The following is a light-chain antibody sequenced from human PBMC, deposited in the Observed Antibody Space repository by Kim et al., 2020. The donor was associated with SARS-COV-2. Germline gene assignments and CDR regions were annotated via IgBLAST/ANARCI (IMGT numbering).Light chain of an antibody. V-gene: IGLV3-19*01. CDR1: SLRKYN. J-gene: IGLJ1*01. CDR3: QSRDRDSTGNLYL. Sequence: GRTVMITCQGKSLRKYNATWYQQKPGQAPVLVMYDKNNRPSGIPDRFSGSSSGNTASLTITGARAADEADYYCQSRDRDSTGNLYLFGTGTKVTVL. CDR2: DKN.